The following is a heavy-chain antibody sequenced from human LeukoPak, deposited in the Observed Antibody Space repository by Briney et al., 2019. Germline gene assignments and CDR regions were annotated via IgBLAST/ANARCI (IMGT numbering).Heavy chain of an antibody. Sequence: GGSQRLSCAASGFTFSRFWMHWVRQAPGKGLVWVSRVSADGSNTNYADSVKGRFSISRDNAKNTLYLQMNSLRAEDTAVYYCASGAVESSGYFDSWGQGTLVTVSS. J-gene: IGHJ4*02. CDR1: GFTFSRFW. D-gene: IGHD3-22*01. CDR2: VSADGSNT. V-gene: IGHV3-74*01. CDR3: ASGAVESSGYFDS.